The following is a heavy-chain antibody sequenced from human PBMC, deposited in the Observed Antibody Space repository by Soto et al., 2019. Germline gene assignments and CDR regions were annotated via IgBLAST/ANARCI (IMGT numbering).Heavy chain of an antibody. Sequence: SETLSLTCAVYGGSFSGYYWSWVRQPPGKGLEWIGEINHSGSTNYNPSLKSRVTISVDTSKNQFSLKLSSVTAADTAVYYCARGREIEARYYYHQDVWGKGTTVTVSS. CDR2: INHSGST. V-gene: IGHV4-34*01. CDR1: GGSFSGYY. J-gene: IGHJ6*03. D-gene: IGHD6-6*01. CDR3: ARGREIEARYYYHQDV.